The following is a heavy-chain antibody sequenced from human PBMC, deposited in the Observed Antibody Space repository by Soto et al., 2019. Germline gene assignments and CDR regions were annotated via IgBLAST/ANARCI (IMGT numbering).Heavy chain of an antibody. CDR2: INPAHGNT. Sequence: QVQFVQSGAEEKKPGASVKVSCKASGYIFPNYAIHWVRQAPGQRLEWMGWINPAHGNTIYSQNFQGRVTISRDTSAMTAYMELSSMSSKDTAVDYCGSGADGSGWYGAVDVWGQGTMFTVSS. CDR1: GYIFPNYA. CDR3: GSGADGSGWYGAVDV. J-gene: IGHJ3*01. V-gene: IGHV1-3*05. D-gene: IGHD6-19*01.